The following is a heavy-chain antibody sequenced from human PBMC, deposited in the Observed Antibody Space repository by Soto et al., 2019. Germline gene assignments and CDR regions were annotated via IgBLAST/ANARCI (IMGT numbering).Heavy chain of an antibody. V-gene: IGHV3-7*01. CDR1: GFTFGTYW. CDR2: IKEDGSEK. D-gene: IGHD2-21*01. J-gene: IGHJ4*02. Sequence: EVQLVESGGGLVQPGGSLRLSCAASGFTFGTYWMNWVRQAPGKGLEWVANIKEDGSEKYYVDSVKGRFTISRDNTXHXLXXQMNRRGAEDTAVYYCARAKRIGYGGRASCSPLVSWGQGALVTVSS. CDR3: ARAKRIGYGGRASCSPLVS.